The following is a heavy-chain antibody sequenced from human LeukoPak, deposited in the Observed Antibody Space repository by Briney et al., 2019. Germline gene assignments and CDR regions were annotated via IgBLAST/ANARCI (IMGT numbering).Heavy chain of an antibody. J-gene: IGHJ5*02. D-gene: IGHD3-10*01. Sequence: SETLSLTCTVSGGSISSSSYYWGWIRQPPGKGLEWIGSIYYSGSTYYNPSLKSRVTISVDTSKNQFSLKLSSVTAADTAVYYCARAVTGGSGSPPVFDPWGQGTLVTVSS. CDR1: GGSISSSSYY. V-gene: IGHV4-39*07. CDR3: ARAVTGGSGSPPVFDP. CDR2: IYYSGST.